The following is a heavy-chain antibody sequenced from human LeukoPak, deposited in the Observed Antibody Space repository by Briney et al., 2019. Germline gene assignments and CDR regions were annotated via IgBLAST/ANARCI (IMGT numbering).Heavy chain of an antibody. J-gene: IGHJ4*02. CDR3: ARGPYDSGKFDY. Sequence: ASVKVSCKASGYTFTGYYMHWVRQAPGQGLEWMGWINPNSGGTNYAQKFQGRVTMTRDTSISTAYMELSRLRSEDTAVYYCARGPYDSGKFDYWGQGTLVTVSS. D-gene: IGHD3-10*01. CDR1: GYTFTGYY. CDR2: INPNSGGT. V-gene: IGHV1-2*02.